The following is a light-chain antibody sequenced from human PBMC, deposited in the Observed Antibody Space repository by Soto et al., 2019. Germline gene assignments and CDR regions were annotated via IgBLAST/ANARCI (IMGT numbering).Light chain of an antibody. Sequence: QSALTQPASVSGSPGQSITISCPGPSSDVGGYNYVSWYQQHPGKAPKLMIYDVSNRPSGVSNRFSGSKSGNTASLTISGLQAEDEADDYCSSYTSSSTRVVFGGGTKLTVL. J-gene: IGLJ2*01. V-gene: IGLV2-14*01. CDR1: SSDVGGYNY. CDR2: DVS. CDR3: SSYTSSSTRVV.